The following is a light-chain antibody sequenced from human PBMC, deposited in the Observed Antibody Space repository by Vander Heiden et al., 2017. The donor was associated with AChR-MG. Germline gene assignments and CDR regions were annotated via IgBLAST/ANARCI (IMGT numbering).Light chain of an antibody. CDR1: SANSGAGYD. Sequence: QSVLTQPPSVSGAPGQRVTLSCTGSSANSGAGYDVHWYQQLPGTAPKLLIYGNSNRPSGVPDRFSGSKSGTSASLAITGLQAEDEADYYCQSYDSSLSGSVFGGGTKLTVL. CDR3: QSYDSSLSGSV. J-gene: IGLJ2*01. CDR2: GNS. V-gene: IGLV1-40*01.